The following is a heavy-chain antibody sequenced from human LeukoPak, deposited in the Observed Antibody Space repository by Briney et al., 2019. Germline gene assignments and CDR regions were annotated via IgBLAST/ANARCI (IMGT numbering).Heavy chain of an antibody. CDR3: ARHNFYYCSGGGCYSLRRRSWFDP. D-gene: IGHD2-15*01. CDR2: IYYSGST. J-gene: IGHJ5*02. CDR1: GGSISRYF. V-gene: IGHV4-59*08. Sequence: SETLSLTCTGSGGSISRYFRRWIQQPPGKGVEWIGYIYYSGSTNYNPSLKSRVTMSVDTSKNQFSLKLSSVTAADTAVYYCARHNFYYCSGGGCYSLRRRSWFDPWGQGTLVTVSS.